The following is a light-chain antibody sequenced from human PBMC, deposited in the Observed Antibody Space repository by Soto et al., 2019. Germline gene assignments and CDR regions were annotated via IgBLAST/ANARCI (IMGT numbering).Light chain of an antibody. CDR3: CSYAGSSTLV. CDR1: SSDVGSYNL. V-gene: IGLV2-23*02. CDR2: EVS. J-gene: IGLJ2*01. Sequence: QSALTQPASVSGSPGQSITISCTGTSSDVGSYNLVSWYQQHPGKAPKLMIYEVSQRPSGVSNRFSGSKSGNTASLTISGLQAEDEADYCCCSYAGSSTLVFGGGTKVTVL.